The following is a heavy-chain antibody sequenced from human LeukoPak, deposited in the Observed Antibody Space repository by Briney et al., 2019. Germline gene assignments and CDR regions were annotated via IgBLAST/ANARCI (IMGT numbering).Heavy chain of an antibody. CDR3: ARGPPAKPGTGYYYGMDV. CDR2: INHSGST. D-gene: IGHD2-2*01. Sequence: SETLSLTCAVYGGSFSGYYWSWIRQPPGKGLEWIGEINHSGSTNYNPSLKSRVTISVDMSKNQFSLKLSSVTAADAAVYYCARGPPAKPGTGYYYGMDVWGQGTTVTVSS. J-gene: IGHJ6*02. CDR1: GGSFSGYY. V-gene: IGHV4-34*01.